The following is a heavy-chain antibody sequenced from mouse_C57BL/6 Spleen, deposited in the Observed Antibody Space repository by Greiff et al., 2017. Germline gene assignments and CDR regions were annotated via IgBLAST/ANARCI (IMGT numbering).Heavy chain of an antibody. CDR3: ARRRYYYGSSPYAMDY. D-gene: IGHD1-1*01. V-gene: IGHV1-54*01. CDR2: INPGSGGT. Sequence: VQLQESGAELVRPGTSVKVSCKASGYAFTNYLIEWVKQRPGQGLEWIGVINPGSGGTNYNEKFKGKATLTADKSSSTAYMQLSSLTSEDDAVYFCARRRYYYGSSPYAMDYWGQGTSVTVSS. J-gene: IGHJ4*01. CDR1: GYAFTNYL.